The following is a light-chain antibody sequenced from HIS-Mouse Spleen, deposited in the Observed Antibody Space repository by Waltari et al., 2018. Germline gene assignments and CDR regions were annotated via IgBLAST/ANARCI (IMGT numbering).Light chain of an antibody. CDR1: VLAQQD. V-gene: IGLV3-27*01. Sequence: SYELTQPSSVSVSPGQTARITCSGDVLAQQDARWFQQKPGQAPVLVIYKDSERPSGIPERFSGSSSGTTVTLTISGAQVEDEADYYCYSAADNNLGVFGGGTKLTVL. J-gene: IGLJ3*02. CDR2: KDS. CDR3: YSAADNNLGV.